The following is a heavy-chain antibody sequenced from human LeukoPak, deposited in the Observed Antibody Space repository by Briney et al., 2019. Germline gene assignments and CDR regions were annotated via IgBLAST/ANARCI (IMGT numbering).Heavy chain of an antibody. J-gene: IGHJ4*02. CDR2: ISATGDGT. D-gene: IGHD1-14*01. CDR1: GFTFSKFA. V-gene: IGHV3-23*01. Sequence: GGSLRLSCAASGFTFSKFAMSWVRQAPGKGLEWVSSISATGDGTYYADSVKGRFTISRDNSKSTLFLLMNTPRPEDTAVYYCSRVAGKGSKVFEFDHWGQGIRVTVSS. CDR3: SRVAGKGSKVFEFDH.